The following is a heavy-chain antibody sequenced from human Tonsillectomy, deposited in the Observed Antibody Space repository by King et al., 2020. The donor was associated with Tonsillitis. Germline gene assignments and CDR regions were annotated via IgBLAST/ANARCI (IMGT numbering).Heavy chain of an antibody. CDR1: VFTFSYYI. J-gene: IGHJ4*02. D-gene: IGHD3-22*01. V-gene: IGHV3-21*01. CDR2: ISSSSIYI. Sequence: VQLVESGGGLVKPGGSLRLSCAASVFTFSYYIMNWVRQAPGKGLEWVSSISSSSIYIYHADLVKGRFTISRDNAKNSLYLQMNSLRAEDTSVYYCARGDYYDTSGFADYWGQGTLVTVSS. CDR3: ARGDYYDTSGFADY.